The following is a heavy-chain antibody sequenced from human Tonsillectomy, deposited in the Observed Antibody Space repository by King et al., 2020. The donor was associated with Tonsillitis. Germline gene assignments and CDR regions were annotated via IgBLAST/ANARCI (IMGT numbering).Heavy chain of an antibody. J-gene: IGHJ4*02. CDR1: GFTFSSYA. D-gene: IGHD6-25*01. Sequence: LVESGGGLVQPGGSLRLSCAASGFTFSSYAMSWVRQAPGKGLEWVSTISGSDGSTYYAESVKGRFTISRDNSKSTLYLQMNSLRAEGTAVYYCAKSPRLQKYFDYWGQGTLVTVSS. CDR3: AKSPRLQKYFDY. V-gene: IGHV3-23*04. CDR2: ISGSDGST.